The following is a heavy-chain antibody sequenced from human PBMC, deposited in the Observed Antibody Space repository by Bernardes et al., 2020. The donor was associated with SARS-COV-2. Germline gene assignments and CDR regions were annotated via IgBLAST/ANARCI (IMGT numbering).Heavy chain of an antibody. J-gene: IGHJ6*02. CDR2: TRNNANSYTT. D-gene: IGHD4-4*01. V-gene: IGHV3-72*01. Sequence: GGSLRLSCAASGFTFSDHYMHWVRQAPGKGLEWVGRTRNNANSYTTEYAASVKGRFTISRDDSKNSLYLQMNSLKTEDTAVYYCARGSRFTVRSHYLSRHYYYGMDVWGQGTTVTVSS. CDR3: ARGSRFTVRSHYLSRHYYYGMDV. CDR1: GFTFSDHY.